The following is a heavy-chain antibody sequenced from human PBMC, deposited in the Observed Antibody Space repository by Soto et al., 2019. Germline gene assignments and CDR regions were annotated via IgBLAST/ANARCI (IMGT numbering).Heavy chain of an antibody. CDR1: GFTFSSFE. CDR3: ASDSRGGAARRPTFYY. J-gene: IGHJ4*02. V-gene: IGHV3-48*03. D-gene: IGHD6-6*01. CDR2: IGRSGETI. Sequence: EVQLAESGGGLAQPGGSLRLSCVGSGFTFSSFEMNWVRHTPGKGLEWLSYIGRSGETIYYADSVKGRVTISRDNAKSSLFLQMNGLRDEATGIYYCASDSRGGAARRPTFYYWGRGTLVTVSS.